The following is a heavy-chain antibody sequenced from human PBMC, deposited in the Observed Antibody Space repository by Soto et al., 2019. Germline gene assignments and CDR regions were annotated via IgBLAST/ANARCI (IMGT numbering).Heavy chain of an antibody. V-gene: IGHV3-74*01. J-gene: IGHJ4*02. CDR2: MNGDGTFT. CDR3: AASLSGDPYPLDY. D-gene: IGHD7-27*01. Sequence: EVQLVESGGGLVQPGGSLRLSCAASGFTFRFGWMHCVRQAPGKGLVWVARMNGDGTFTNYADSVKGRFTISRDNAKNTLYLQINSLRAEDTAVYYCAASLSGDPYPLDYWGQGTLVTVSS. CDR1: GFTFRFGW.